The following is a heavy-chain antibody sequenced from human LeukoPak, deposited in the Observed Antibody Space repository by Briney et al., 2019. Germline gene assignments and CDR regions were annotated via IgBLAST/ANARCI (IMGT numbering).Heavy chain of an antibody. CDR2: IYYSGST. Sequence: SETLSLTCTVSGGSITIADYWWAWIRQPPGKGLEWTASIYYSGSTHYNPALKSRVYISVDTSKSQFSLKLSSVTAADTAVYYCARQIGRGLWAFDYWGQGTPVTVSS. CDR3: ARQIGRGLWAFDY. D-gene: IGHD2-21*01. CDR1: GGSITIADYW. J-gene: IGHJ4*02. V-gene: IGHV4-39*01.